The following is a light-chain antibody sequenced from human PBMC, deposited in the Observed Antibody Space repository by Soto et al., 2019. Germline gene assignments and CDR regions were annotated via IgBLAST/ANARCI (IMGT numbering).Light chain of an antibody. J-gene: IGKJ1*01. Sequence: EIVMAQSPATLSVSPGERATLSCRASQSVSGNLAWYQQKPGQAPRLLTYGASTRATGIPARFSGSGSGTEFTLTISSLQSEDFAVYYCQQYNNWPPAFGQGTKVEIK. V-gene: IGKV3-15*01. CDR2: GAS. CDR1: QSVSGN. CDR3: QQYNNWPPA.